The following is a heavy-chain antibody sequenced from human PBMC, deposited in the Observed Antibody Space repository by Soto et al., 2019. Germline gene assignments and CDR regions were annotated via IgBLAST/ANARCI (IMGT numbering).Heavy chain of an antibody. CDR2: IWYDGSNK. CDR3: ARDRKWWELDY. D-gene: IGHD2-15*01. CDR1: GFTFSSYG. Sequence: QVQLVESGGGVVQPGRSLRLSCAASGFTFSSYGMHWVRQAPGKGLEWVAVIWYDGSNKYYADSVKGRFTISRDNSKNTLYLQMNSLRAEDTAVYYCARDRKWWELDYWGQGTLVTVSS. J-gene: IGHJ4*02. V-gene: IGHV3-33*01.